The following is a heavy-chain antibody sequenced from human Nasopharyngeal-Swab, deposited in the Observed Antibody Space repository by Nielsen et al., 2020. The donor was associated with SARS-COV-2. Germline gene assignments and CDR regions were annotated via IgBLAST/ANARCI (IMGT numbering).Heavy chain of an antibody. V-gene: IGHV3-15*01. CDR1: GFNFSKAW. Sequence: GESLKISCATSGFNFSKAWMSWVRQTPGKVQEWVGRIKSRAAGGTTDYAAPVIGRFTVSRDNSESTLYLQMSSLKTEYTAVYYCTTYSSGWLWGKGTTVTVSS. CDR2: IKSRAAGGTT. D-gene: IGHD6-19*01. CDR3: TTYSSGWL. J-gene: IGHJ6*04.